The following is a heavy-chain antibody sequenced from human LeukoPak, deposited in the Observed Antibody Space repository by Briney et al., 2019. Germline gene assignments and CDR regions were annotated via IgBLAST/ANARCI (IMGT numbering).Heavy chain of an antibody. CDR3: ARGPNYYGSGRSWFDP. CDR1: GGTFSSYA. J-gene: IGHJ5*02. V-gene: IGHV1-2*02. D-gene: IGHD3-10*01. CDR2: INPKSGGT. Sequence: ASVKVSCKASGGTFSSYAISWVRQAPGQGLEWMAWINPKSGGTNYAQKFQGRVTLTRDTSISAVYMELSRLTSDDTAVYYCARGPNYYGSGRSWFDPWGQGTLVTVSS.